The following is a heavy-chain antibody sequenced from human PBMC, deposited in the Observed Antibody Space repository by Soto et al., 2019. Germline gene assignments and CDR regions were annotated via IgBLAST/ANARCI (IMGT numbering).Heavy chain of an antibody. CDR2: ISGSGGST. D-gene: IGHD1-26*01. V-gene: IGHV3-23*01. J-gene: IGHJ6*02. Sequence: PGGSLRLSCAASGFTFSSYAMSWVRQAPGKGLEWVSAISGSGGSTYYADSVKGRFTISRANSKNTLYLPMNSLRAEDTAVYYCAKDSSPRGYYYYGMDVWGQGTTVTVSS. CDR1: GFTFSSYA. CDR3: AKDSSPRGYYYYGMDV.